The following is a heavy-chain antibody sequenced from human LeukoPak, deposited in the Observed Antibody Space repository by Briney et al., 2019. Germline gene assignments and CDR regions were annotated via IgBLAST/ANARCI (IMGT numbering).Heavy chain of an antibody. D-gene: IGHD5-12*01. CDR3: ARAMRSGYDY. CDR1: GFTFSTYG. Sequence: GGSLRLSCAASGFTFSTYGMNWVRQAPGKGPEWISYISSSSDAIYYPDSVRGRFTISRDNAKNSLHLQMNSLRDEDTAVYYCARAMRSGYDYWGQETLVTVSS. CDR2: ISSSSDAI. J-gene: IGHJ4*02. V-gene: IGHV3-48*02.